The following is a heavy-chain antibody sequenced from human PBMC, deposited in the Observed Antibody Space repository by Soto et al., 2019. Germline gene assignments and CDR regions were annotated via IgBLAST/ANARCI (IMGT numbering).Heavy chain of an antibody. CDR3: AKPAEDY. CDR2: ISYDGSNK. CDR1: GFTFSSYG. V-gene: IGHV3-30*18. J-gene: IGHJ4*02. Sequence: QVQLVESGGGVVQPGRSLRLSCAASGFTFSSYGMHWVRQAPGKGLEWVAVISYDGSNKYYADSVKGRFTISRDKSKNTLYLQMNSLRAEDTAVYYCAKPAEDYWGQGTLVTVSS.